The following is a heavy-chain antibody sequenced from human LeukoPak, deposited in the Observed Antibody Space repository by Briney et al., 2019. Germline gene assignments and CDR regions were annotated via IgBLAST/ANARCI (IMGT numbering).Heavy chain of an antibody. Sequence: RGESLKISCKGSGYSFTSYWISWVRQMPGKGLEWMGRIDPSDSYTNYSPSFQGRVTISADKSISTAYLQWSSLKASDTAMYYCARHRMPGIAVAASDYWGQGTLVTVSS. V-gene: IGHV5-10-1*01. CDR3: ARHRMPGIAVAASDY. CDR1: GYSFTSYW. D-gene: IGHD6-19*01. J-gene: IGHJ4*02. CDR2: IDPSDSYT.